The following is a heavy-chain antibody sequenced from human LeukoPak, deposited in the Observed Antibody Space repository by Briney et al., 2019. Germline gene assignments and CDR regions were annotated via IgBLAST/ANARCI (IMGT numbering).Heavy chain of an antibody. CDR3: AREGCQHLVYYFDY. V-gene: IGHV3-7*01. CDR1: GFTFSSYW. D-gene: IGHD6-13*01. J-gene: IGHJ4*02. Sequence: GGSLRLSCAASGFTFSSYWMSWVRQAPGKGLEWVANIKRDGSEKYYVDSVKGRFTISRDNAKNSLYLQMNSLRAEDTAVYYCAREGCQHLVYYFDYWGQGTLVTVSS. CDR2: IKRDGSEK.